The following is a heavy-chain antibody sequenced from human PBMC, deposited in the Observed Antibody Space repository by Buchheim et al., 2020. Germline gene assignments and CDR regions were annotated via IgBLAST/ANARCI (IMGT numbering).Heavy chain of an antibody. CDR2: INQDGSEK. CDR1: GFTFSRYW. Sequence: EVQLVESGGGLVQPGGSLRLSCAASGFTFSRYWMSWVRQAPGKGLEWVANINQDGSEKYYVDSVKGRFTISRDNAKRSLYLQMGGQRAEDTAVYYCARPSRGRTFYFDFWGQGTL. CDR3: ARPSRGRTFYFDF. D-gene: IGHD6-13*01. V-gene: IGHV3-7*01. J-gene: IGHJ4*02.